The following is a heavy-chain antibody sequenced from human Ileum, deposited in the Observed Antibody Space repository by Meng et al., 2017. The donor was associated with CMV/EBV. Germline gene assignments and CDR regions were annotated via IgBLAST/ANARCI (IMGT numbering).Heavy chain of an antibody. V-gene: IGHV4-39*07. J-gene: IGHJ4*02. CDR2: IYDSGGT. D-gene: IGHD3-3*02. Sequence: SETLSLTCTVSGGSVSSSSYYWGWVRQPPGKGLEWIGSIYDSGGTWYNPSLKSRATISADTSKNQFSLKLSSVTAADTALYYCARDLLSRHFDYWGQGTLVTVSS. CDR3: ARDLLSRHFDY. CDR1: GGSVSSSSYY.